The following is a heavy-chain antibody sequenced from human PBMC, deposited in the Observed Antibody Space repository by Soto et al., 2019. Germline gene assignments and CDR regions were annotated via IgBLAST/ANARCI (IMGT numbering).Heavy chain of an antibody. CDR2: VYYSGSS. D-gene: IGHD6-13*01. V-gene: IGHV4-30-4*01. CDR3: ARRVAAAGHNWFDP. CDR1: GDSISGGASF. Sequence: SETLSLTCTVSGDSISGGASFWSWIRQPPGKGLEWIANVYYSGSSYYNPSLKSRLTISVDTTKNQFSLQLKSMTPEDTAVYYCARRVAAAGHNWFDPWGQGTLVTVSS. J-gene: IGHJ5*02.